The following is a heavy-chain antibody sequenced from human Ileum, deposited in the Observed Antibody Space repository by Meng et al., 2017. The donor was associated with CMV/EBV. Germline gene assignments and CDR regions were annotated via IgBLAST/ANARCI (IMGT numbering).Heavy chain of an antibody. CDR1: GYTSSTYS. V-gene: IGHV1-46*01. CDR3: AGVLVAGRAEDHY. CDR2: INPTNDGT. Sequence: KASGYTSSTYSMRWLQQTPGRGLEWMGVINPTNDGTDYAQQYEGRVTMTTDTSTNTVYLELSSLTSDDAAVYYCAGVLVAGRAEDHYWGQGTLVTVSS. J-gene: IGHJ4*02. D-gene: IGHD6-19*01.